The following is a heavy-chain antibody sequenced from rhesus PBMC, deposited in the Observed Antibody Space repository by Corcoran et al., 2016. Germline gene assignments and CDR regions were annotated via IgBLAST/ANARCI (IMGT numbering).Heavy chain of an antibody. CDR1: GGSISSGYD. J-gene: IGHJ4*01. V-gene: IGHV4-76*01. Sequence: QVQLQESGPGVVKPSETLSLTCAVSGGSISSGYDWSWIRQPPGKGLEWIGYIYGSSGSTNYNPSIKNRGTNSKDASKNQFSLKLSSVTAADTAVYYCARGDSSGWYRGWVDYWGQGVLVTVSS. D-gene: IGHD6-31*01. CDR2: IYGSSGST. CDR3: ARGDSSGWYRGWVDY.